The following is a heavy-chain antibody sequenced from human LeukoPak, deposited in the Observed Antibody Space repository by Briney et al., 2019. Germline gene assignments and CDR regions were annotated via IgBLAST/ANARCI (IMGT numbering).Heavy chain of an antibody. J-gene: IGHJ4*02. CDR2: ISGSGGST. V-gene: IGHV3-23*01. Sequence: GGSLRLXCAASGFTCSSYAMSWVRQAPGKGLEWVSAISGSGGSTYYADSVKGRFTISRDNSKDTLYLQMNSLRAEDTAVYYCAKPTAMVTPFDYWGQGTLVTVSS. CDR1: GFTCSSYA. D-gene: IGHD5-18*01. CDR3: AKPTAMVTPFDY.